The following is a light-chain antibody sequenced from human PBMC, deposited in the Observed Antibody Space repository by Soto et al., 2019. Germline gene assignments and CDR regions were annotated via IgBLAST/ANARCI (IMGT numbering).Light chain of an antibody. CDR1: ESIARH. Sequence: DIQMTQSPSSLSASVGDRVTITCRASESIARHLNWYQQKPGKAPKLLIYAASSLQNGVPSRFRGGGSGTDFTLTISNLQPEDVATYYCQQTYRTLSITFGQGTRLEIK. CDR3: QQTYRTLSIT. J-gene: IGKJ5*01. V-gene: IGKV1-39*01. CDR2: AAS.